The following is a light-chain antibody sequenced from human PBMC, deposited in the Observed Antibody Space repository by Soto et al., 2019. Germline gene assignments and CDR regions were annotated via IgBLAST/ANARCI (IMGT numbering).Light chain of an antibody. J-gene: IGKJ2*01. CDR1: QSVSRN. CDR3: QQYNNWPPKT. V-gene: IGKV3-15*01. CDR2: GAS. Sequence: EIVMTQSPATLSVPPGERATLSCRASQSVSRNLAWYQQKPAQAPRLLIYGASTRATGIPARFSGSGSGTEFTLTISSLQSEDFAVYYCQQYNNWPPKTFGQGTKLEIK.